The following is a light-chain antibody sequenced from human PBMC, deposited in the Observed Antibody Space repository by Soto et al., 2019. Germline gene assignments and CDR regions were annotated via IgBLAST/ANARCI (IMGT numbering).Light chain of an antibody. CDR3: SSYAGNNNVI. Sequence: QSALTQPPSASGSPGQSVTISCTGTSGDVGSYRFVSWYQQHPGKAPKLLIYEVTKRPSGVPDRFSASTSGNTASLTVSGLQADDEADYYCSSYAGNNNVIVGGGTKLTVL. J-gene: IGLJ2*01. CDR1: SGDVGSYRF. V-gene: IGLV2-8*01. CDR2: EVT.